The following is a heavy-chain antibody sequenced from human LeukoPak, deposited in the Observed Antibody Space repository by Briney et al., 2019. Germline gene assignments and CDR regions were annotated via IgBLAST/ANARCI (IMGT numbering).Heavy chain of an antibody. J-gene: IGHJ6*03. Sequence: GGSLRLSCAASGFTFSSYAMHWVRQAPGKGLEWVAVVSYDGSNKYYADSVKGRFTISRDNSKNTLYLQMNSLRAEDTAVYYCARGGYYYYYMDVWGKGTTVTVSS. V-gene: IGHV3-30*01. CDR2: VSYDGSNK. CDR3: ARGGYYYYYMDV. CDR1: GFTFSSYA.